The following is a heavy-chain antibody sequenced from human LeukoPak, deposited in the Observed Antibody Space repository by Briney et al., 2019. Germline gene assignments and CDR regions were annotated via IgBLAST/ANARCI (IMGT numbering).Heavy chain of an antibody. CDR2: ISSSSSYI. Sequence: PGGSLRLSCAAPGFTFDDYDMTWVRQAPGKGLEWVSSISSSSSYIYYADSMKGRFTISRDNARNSLYLQMNSLRAEDTAMYFCARDSNPYCSGGSCTAFDIWGQGTMVTVSS. J-gene: IGHJ3*02. D-gene: IGHD2-15*01. CDR1: GFTFDDYD. CDR3: ARDSNPYCSGGSCTAFDI. V-gene: IGHV3-21*01.